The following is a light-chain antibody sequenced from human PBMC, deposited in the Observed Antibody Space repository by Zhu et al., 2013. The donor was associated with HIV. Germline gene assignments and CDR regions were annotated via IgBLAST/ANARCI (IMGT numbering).Light chain of an antibody. CDR1: QSISSW. Sequence: DIQMTQSPSTLSASVGDRVTITCRASQSISSWLAWYQQKPGRAPNLLIYDASNLESGVPSRFSGSGSGTEFTLTIISLQPDDFATYYCQQYESYWTFGQGTKVEIK. CDR3: QQYESYWT. V-gene: IGKV1-5*01. J-gene: IGKJ1*01. CDR2: DAS.